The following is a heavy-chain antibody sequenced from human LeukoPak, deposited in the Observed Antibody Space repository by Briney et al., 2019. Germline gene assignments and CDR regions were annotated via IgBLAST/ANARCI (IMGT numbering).Heavy chain of an antibody. D-gene: IGHD2-2*01. CDR3: ALLGYCSSTSCYGGLKDDY. CDR1: GGSISSYY. V-gene: IGHV4-59*01. J-gene: IGHJ4*02. CDR2: IYYSGST. Sequence: SETLSLTCTVSGGSISSYYWSWIRQPPGKGLEWIGYIYYSGSTNYNPSLKSRVTISVDTSKNQFSLKLSSVTAADTAVYYCALLGYCSSTSCYGGLKDDYWSQGTLVTVSS.